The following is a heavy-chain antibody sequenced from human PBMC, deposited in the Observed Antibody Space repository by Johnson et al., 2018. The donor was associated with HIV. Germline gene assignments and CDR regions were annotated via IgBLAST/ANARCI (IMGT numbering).Heavy chain of an antibody. J-gene: IGHJ3*02. CDR3: AKPSTESAFDI. V-gene: IGHV3-30*02. CDR1: GFIFSSYG. D-gene: IGHD1-1*01. CDR2: IRYDGSNK. Sequence: QVQLVESGGGLVQPGGSLRLSCAASGFIFSSYGMHWVRQAPGKGLEWVAFIRYDGSNKYYADSVKGRFTISRDNSKNTLYLQMNSLRAEDTAVYYCAKPSTESAFDIWGQGTMVTVSS.